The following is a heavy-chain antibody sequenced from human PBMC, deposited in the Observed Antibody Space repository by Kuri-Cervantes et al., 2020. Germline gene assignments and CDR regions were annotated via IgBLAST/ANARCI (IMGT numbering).Heavy chain of an antibody. CDR2: ISYDGSNK. CDR1: GFTFSSYA. CDR3: ARDIGYQAAPVFQH. Sequence: GGSLRLSCAASGFTFSSYAMHWVRQAPGKGLEWVAVISYDGSNKYYADSVKGRFTISRDNSKNTLYLQTNSLRTEDTAVYYCARDIGYQAAPVFQHWGQGTLVTVSS. J-gene: IGHJ1*01. V-gene: IGHV3-30*01. D-gene: IGHD3-22*01.